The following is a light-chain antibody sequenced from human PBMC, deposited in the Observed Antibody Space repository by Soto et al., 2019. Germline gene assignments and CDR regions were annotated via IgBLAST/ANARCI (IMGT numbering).Light chain of an antibody. J-gene: IGKJ2*01. CDR3: QQYNSYVYT. Sequence: DIQMTQSPSTLSASVGDRVTITCRASQSISSWLAWYQQKPGKAPKLLIYKASSLDSGEQSRFSGSGSGTEFTLTIRSLQSDDFATYYCQQYNSYVYTFGQGTKLEIK. V-gene: IGKV1-5*03. CDR1: QSISSW. CDR2: KAS.